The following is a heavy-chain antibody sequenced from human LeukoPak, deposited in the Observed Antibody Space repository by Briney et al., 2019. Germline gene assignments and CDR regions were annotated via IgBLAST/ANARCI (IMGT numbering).Heavy chain of an antibody. J-gene: IGHJ3*02. CDR2: IYISDNA. CDR1: VASLAGYY. Sequence: PSETLSLTCTASVASLAGYYWSWIRQRAGKGLEWIGRIYISDNARYNPSLKSRVTMSIDTSKKQFSLILRPVTAADTAVYYCARDRDIAADGMEGGDAFDIWGPGTLVTVSP. D-gene: IGHD6-13*01. V-gene: IGHV4-4*07. CDR3: ARDRDIAADGMEGGDAFDI.